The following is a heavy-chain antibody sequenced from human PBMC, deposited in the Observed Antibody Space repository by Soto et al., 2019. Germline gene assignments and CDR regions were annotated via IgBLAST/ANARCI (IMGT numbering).Heavy chain of an antibody. V-gene: IGHV3-23*01. CDR1: GFTFSSYA. J-gene: IGHJ6*02. CDR2: ISGSGGST. CDR3: AKDLRGVVVPAANSFYYGMDV. Sequence: GGSLRLSCAASGFTFSSYAMSWVRQAPGKGLEWVSAISGSGGSTYYADSVKGRFTISRDNSKNTLYLQMNSLRAEDTAVYYCAKDLRGVVVPAANSFYYGMDVWGQGTTVTVSS. D-gene: IGHD2-2*01.